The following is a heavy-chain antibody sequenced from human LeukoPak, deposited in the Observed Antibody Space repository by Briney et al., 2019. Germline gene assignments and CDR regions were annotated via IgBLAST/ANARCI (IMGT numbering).Heavy chain of an antibody. J-gene: IGHJ4*02. CDR3: ARQLTTVVIPFDY. CDR2: IYYSGNT. D-gene: IGHD4-23*01. Sequence: SETLSLPCTVSGGSISSSSYYGGWIRQPPGEGLEWIASIYYSGNTYYNPSLESRVTISVDTSKNQFSLKLSSVTAADTAVYYCARQLTTVVIPFDYWGQGTLVTVSS. V-gene: IGHV4-39*01. CDR1: GGSISSSSYY.